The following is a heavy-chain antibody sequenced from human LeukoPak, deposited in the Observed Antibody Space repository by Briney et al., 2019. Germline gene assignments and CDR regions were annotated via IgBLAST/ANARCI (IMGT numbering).Heavy chain of an antibody. CDR1: GFTFSSCG. Sequence: GGSLRLSCAVSGFTFSSCGMHWVRQAPGKGLEWVAFIRYDGSDKYYADSVKGRFTISRDNSKNTLYLQMDSLRADDTAVYYCARGTYYHDSSGYYSGGLGYWGQGTLVTVSS. CDR3: ARGTYYHDSSGYYSGGLGY. CDR2: IRYDGSDK. D-gene: IGHD3-22*01. J-gene: IGHJ4*02. V-gene: IGHV3-30*02.